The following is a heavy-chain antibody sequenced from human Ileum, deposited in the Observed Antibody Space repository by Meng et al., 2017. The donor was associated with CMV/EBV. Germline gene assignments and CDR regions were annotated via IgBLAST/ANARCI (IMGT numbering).Heavy chain of an antibody. CDR2: ISAYNGNT. CDR1: GYTFTSYG. Sequence: ASVKVSCKASGYTFTSYGISWVRQAPGQGLEWMGWISAYNGNTNYAQKLQGRVTMTTDTSTSTAYMELRSLRSDDTAVYYCARGRITIFGVVIDYYYYGMDVWGQGTTVTVSS. V-gene: IGHV1-18*01. D-gene: IGHD3-3*01. CDR3: ARGRITIFGVVIDYYYYGMDV. J-gene: IGHJ6*02.